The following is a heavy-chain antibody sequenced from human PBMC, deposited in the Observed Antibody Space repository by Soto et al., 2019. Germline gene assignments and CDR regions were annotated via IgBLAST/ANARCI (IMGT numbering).Heavy chain of an antibody. CDR1: GFTFSNYA. V-gene: IGHV3-23*04. CDR3: TKKYYFGSGSYVFEFDY. Sequence: EVQLVESGGGSVQPGGSLRLSCAASGFTFSNYAMTWVRQAPGKGLEWVATMSGTAGNTYYADSVKGRFTISRDNSKNTQNLQMNSLRAEDTPVYYYTKKYYFGSGSYVFEFDYWGQGTLVTVSS. D-gene: IGHD3-10*01. J-gene: IGHJ4*02. CDR2: MSGTAGNT.